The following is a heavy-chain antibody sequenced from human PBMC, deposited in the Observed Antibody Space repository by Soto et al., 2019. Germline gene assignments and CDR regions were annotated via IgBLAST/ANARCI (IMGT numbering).Heavy chain of an antibody. CDR1: GYTLTELS. D-gene: IGHD3-9*01. J-gene: IGHJ5*02. CDR2: FDPEDGET. CDR3: ATVLVYDILTGSPWFDP. V-gene: IGHV1-24*01. Sequence: GSVKVSCKVSGYTLTELSMHWVRQAPGKGLEWMGGFDPEDGETIYAQKFQGRVTMTEDTSTDTAYMELSSLRSEDTAVYYCATVLVYDILTGSPWFDPWGQGTLVTVSS.